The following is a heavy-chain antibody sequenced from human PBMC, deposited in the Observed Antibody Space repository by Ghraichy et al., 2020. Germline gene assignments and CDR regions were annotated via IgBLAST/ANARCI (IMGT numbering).Heavy chain of an antibody. V-gene: IGHV4-34*01. CDR3: VRGLVQLWLSYGYYYYGMDV. J-gene: IGHJ6*02. CDR2: INHSGST. D-gene: IGHD5-18*01. CDR1: GGSFSAYY. Sequence: SETLSLTCAVYGGSFSAYYWSWIRQPPGKGLEWIGEINHSGSTNYNPSLKSRVTISVDTSKNQFTLKLTSVTAADTAVYYCVRGLVQLWLSYGYYYYGMDVWGQGTTVTVSS.